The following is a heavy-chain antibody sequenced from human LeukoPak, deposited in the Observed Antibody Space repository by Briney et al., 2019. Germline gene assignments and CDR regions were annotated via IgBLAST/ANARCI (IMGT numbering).Heavy chain of an antibody. CDR3: ARGKYYYDSSGYYDHDY. D-gene: IGHD3-22*01. CDR1: GYTFTSYA. J-gene: IGHJ4*02. Sequence: GASVKVSCKASGYTFTSYAMNWVRQAPGQGLEWMGWINTNTGNPTYAQGFTGRFVFSLDTSVSTAYLQISSLKAEDTAVYYCARGKYYYDSSGYYDHDYWGQGTLVTVSS. CDR2: INTNTGNP. V-gene: IGHV7-4-1*02.